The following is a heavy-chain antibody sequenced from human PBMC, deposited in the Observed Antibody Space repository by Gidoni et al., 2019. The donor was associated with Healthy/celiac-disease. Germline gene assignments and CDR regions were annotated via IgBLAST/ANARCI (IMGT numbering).Heavy chain of an antibody. CDR1: GFTFSSYA. CDR3: ATKGGLWYYFDY. D-gene: IGHD3-16*01. CDR2: ISGSGGST. Sequence: EVQLLESGGGLVQPGGSLRLSCAASGFTFSSYAMSWVRQAPGKGLEWVSAISGSGGSTYYADSVKGRFTISRDNSKNTLYLQMNSLRAEDTAVYYCATKGGLWYYFDYWGQGTLVTVSS. V-gene: IGHV3-23*01. J-gene: IGHJ4*02.